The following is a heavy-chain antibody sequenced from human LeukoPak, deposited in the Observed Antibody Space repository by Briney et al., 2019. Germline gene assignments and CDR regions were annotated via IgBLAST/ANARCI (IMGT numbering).Heavy chain of an antibody. Sequence: PSETLSLTCTVSGDSISSRGYYWGWIRQPPGKGLEWIGSMYYSGSTDYNPSLKSRVTISVDTSKNQFSLKLSSVTAADTAVYYCARHYYETSGYFLYYFDYWGQGTLVTVSS. CDR3: ARHYYETSGYFLYYFDY. CDR1: GDSISSRGYY. CDR2: MYYSGST. D-gene: IGHD3-22*01. V-gene: IGHV4-39*01. J-gene: IGHJ4*02.